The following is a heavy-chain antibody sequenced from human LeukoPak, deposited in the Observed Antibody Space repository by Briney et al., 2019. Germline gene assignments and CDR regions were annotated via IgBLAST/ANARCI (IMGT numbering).Heavy chain of an antibody. J-gene: IGHJ6*03. CDR1: GFTFSSYG. CDR2: ISGSGGST. Sequence: GGSLRLSCAASGFTFSSYGMSWVRQAPGKGLEWVSAISGSGGSTYYADSVKGRFTISRDNSKNTLYLQMNSLRAEDTAVYYCAKGYCSSTSCYYYYMDVWGKGTTVTISS. V-gene: IGHV3-23*01. D-gene: IGHD2-2*01. CDR3: AKGYCSSTSCYYYYMDV.